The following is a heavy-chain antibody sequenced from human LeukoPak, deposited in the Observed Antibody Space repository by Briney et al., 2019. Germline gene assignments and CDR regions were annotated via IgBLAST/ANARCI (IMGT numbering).Heavy chain of an antibody. V-gene: IGHV1-18*01. J-gene: IGHJ5*02. D-gene: IGHD3-10*01. CDR2: ISAYNGNT. CDR1: GYTFTSYG. Sequence: ASVKVSCKASGYTFTSYGISWVRQAPGQGLEWMGWISAYNGNTNYAQKLQGRVTMTTDTSTSTTYMELRSLRSDDTAVYYCARDLEYGSGSYYDNWFDPWGQGTLVTASS. CDR3: ARDLEYGSGSYYDNWFDP.